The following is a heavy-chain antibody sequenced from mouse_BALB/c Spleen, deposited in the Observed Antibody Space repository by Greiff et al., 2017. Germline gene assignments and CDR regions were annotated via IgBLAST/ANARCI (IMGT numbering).Heavy chain of an antibody. V-gene: IGHV1S56*01. CDR2: IYPGNVNT. Sequence: VQLQQSGAELARPGASVKMSCKASGYTFTSYYIHWVKQRPGQGLEWIGWIYPGNVNTKYNEKFKGKATLTADKSSSTAYMQLSSLTSEDSAVYFCATIYDGYYLDYWGQGTTLTVSS. CDR1: GYTFTSYY. J-gene: IGHJ2*01. D-gene: IGHD2-3*01. CDR3: ATIYDGYYLDY.